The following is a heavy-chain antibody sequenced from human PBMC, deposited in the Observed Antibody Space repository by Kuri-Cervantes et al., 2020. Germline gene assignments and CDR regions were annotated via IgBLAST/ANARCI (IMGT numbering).Heavy chain of an antibody. CDR3: AGTLRGLARHNAFDI. D-gene: IGHD3-10*01. V-gene: IGHV4-59*01. CDR1: GGSISSYY. J-gene: IGHJ3*02. CDR2: IYYSGST. Sequence: ESLKISCTVSGGSISSYYWSWIRQPPGKGLEWIGYIYYSGSTNYNPSLKSRVTISVDTSKNQFSLKLSSVAAADTAVYYCAGTLRGLARHNAFDIWGQGTMVTVSS.